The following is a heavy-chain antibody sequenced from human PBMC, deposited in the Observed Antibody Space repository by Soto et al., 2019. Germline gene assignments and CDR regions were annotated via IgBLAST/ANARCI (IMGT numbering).Heavy chain of an antibody. CDR3: AREYRGYYYDSLIGYFDY. D-gene: IGHD3-22*01. CDR2: IYHSGST. V-gene: IGHV4-4*02. J-gene: IGHJ4*02. CDR1: GGCISSSNW. Sequence: SETLSLTCAVSGGCISSSNWWSWVRQPPGKGLEWIGEIYHSGSTNYNPSLKSRVTISVDKSKNQFSLKLSSVTAADTAVYYCAREYRGYYYDSLIGYFDYWGQGTLVTSPQ.